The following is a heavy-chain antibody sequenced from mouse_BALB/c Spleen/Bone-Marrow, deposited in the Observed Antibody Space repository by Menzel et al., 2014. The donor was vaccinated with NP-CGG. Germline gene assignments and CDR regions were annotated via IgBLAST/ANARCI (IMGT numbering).Heavy chain of an antibody. Sequence: EVMLVESGGGLVKPGGSLKLSCAASGFTFSSYAMSWVRPTPEKRLEWVATISSGGSYTYYPDSVKGRFTISRDNAKNTLYLQMSSLRSEDTAMYYCARPPYYGSSEWYFDVWGAGTTATVSS. CDR1: GFTFSSYA. V-gene: IGHV5-9-1*01. D-gene: IGHD1-1*01. J-gene: IGHJ1*01. CDR3: ARPPYYGSSEWYFDV. CDR2: ISSGGSYT.